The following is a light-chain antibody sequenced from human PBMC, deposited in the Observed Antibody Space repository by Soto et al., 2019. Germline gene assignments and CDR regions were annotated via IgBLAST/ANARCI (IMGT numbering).Light chain of an antibody. J-gene: IGLJ2*01. CDR1: TGAVTRSQY. Sequence: QAVVTQEPSLTVSPGGTVTLTCGSSTGAVTRSQYPCWVQQKPGQAPRTLIYDANNKHSWTSARFSSSLLGGKATLTLSGAQPEDEAEYYCLLSYSDAVVFGGGTKLTVL. V-gene: IGLV7-46*01. CDR3: LLSYSDAVV. CDR2: DAN.